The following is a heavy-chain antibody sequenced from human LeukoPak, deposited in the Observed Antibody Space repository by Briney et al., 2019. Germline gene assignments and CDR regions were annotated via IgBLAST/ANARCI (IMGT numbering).Heavy chain of an antibody. Sequence: PGRSLRLSCAASGFSFSSYGMHWVRQAPGKGLEWVAVISYDGSNKYYADSVKGRFTISRDNSKNTLYVQMNSLRAEDTAMYYCARPYNSGWYGDLGHWGQGTLVTVSS. CDR1: GFSFSSYG. CDR3: ARPYNSGWYGDLGH. V-gene: IGHV3-30*03. CDR2: ISYDGSNK. J-gene: IGHJ4*02. D-gene: IGHD6-13*01.